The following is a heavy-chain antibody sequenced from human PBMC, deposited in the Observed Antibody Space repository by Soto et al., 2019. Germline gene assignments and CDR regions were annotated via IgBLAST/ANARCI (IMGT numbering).Heavy chain of an antibody. V-gene: IGHV3-9*01. CDR1: GFVFGDFA. CDR3: IKDIVSYCGSGVRCYAHFHS. J-gene: IGHJ4*02. D-gene: IGHD3-22*01. Sequence: GGSLRLSCSTSGFVFGDFAMHWVRLVPGKGLEWVSGISWNGEIKDYDDSVKGRFTISRDDAKNSLYLQMNSLRREDTAIYYCIKDIVSYCGSGVRCYAHFHSWXQGXLVXVS. CDR2: ISWNGEIK.